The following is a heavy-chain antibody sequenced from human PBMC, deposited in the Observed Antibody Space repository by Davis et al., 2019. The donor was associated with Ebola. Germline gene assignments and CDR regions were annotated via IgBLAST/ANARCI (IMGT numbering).Heavy chain of an antibody. CDR2: ISAYNGNT. CDR1: GYTFTGYY. D-gene: IGHD6-13*01. CDR3: ARDRRIAAAGTIYYGMDV. J-gene: IGHJ6*02. Sequence: AASVKVSCKASGYTFTGYYMHWVRQAPGQGLEWMGWISAYNGNTNYAQKLQGRVTMTTDTSTGTAYMELRSLRSDDTAVYYCARDRRIAAAGTIYYGMDVWGQGTTVTVSS. V-gene: IGHV1-18*04.